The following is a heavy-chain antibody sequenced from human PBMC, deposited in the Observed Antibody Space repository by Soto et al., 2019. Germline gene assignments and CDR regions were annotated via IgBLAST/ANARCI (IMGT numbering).Heavy chain of an antibody. CDR1: GFTFSSYA. J-gene: IGHJ3*02. CDR3: ARDGEYELRNIPGDAFDI. Sequence: GGSLRLSCAASGFTFSSYAMSWVRQAPGKGLEWVSGISGSGGGTYYADSVKGRFTISRDNSKNTLYLQMNSLRGEDTAVYYCARDGEYELRNIPGDAFDICGQGTMDPVS. V-gene: IGHV3-23*01. CDR2: ISGSGGGT. D-gene: IGHD3-16*01.